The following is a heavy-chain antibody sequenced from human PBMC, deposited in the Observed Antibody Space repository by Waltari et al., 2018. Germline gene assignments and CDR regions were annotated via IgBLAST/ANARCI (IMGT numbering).Heavy chain of an antibody. CDR1: GDSINNYY. V-gene: IGHV4-59*01. Sequence: QVQLQESGPGLVKPSETLSLTCAVSGDSINNYYWNWIRQPPGKELEWIGYIAYNGRTNYNPSLKSRVTISVDTSKTQFSLKLTSVTAADTAVYYCGRSYDSWSGYPLDYWGPGSLVTVSS. CDR3: GRSYDSWSGYPLDY. D-gene: IGHD3-3*01. CDR2: IAYNGRT. J-gene: IGHJ4*02.